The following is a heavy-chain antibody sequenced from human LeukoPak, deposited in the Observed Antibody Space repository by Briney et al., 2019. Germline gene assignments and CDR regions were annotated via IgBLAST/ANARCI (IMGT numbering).Heavy chain of an antibody. D-gene: IGHD2-2*01. CDR2: IYTSGST. V-gene: IGHV4-61*02. CDR3: ARGAAAQYYHYYYGMDV. Sequence: SQTLSLTCTVSGGSISSGSYYWSWIRQPAGTGLEWIGRIYTSGSTNYNPSLKSRVTISVDASKNQFSLKLSSVTAADTAVYYCARGAAAQYYHYYYGMDVWGQGTTVTVSS. CDR1: GGSISSGSYY. J-gene: IGHJ6*02.